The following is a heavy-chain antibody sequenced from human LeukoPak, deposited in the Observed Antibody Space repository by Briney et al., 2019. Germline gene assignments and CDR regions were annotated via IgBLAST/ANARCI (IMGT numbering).Heavy chain of an antibody. J-gene: IGHJ4*02. CDR3: ARSSITIFGVVIPLDY. CDR1: GFTFSSYS. Sequence: GGSLRLSCAASGFTFSSYSMNWVRQAPGKGLEWVSSISSSSSYIYYADSVKGRFTISRDNAKNSLYLQMNSLRAKDTAVYYCARSSITIFGVVIPLDYWGQGTLVTVSS. D-gene: IGHD3-3*01. V-gene: IGHV3-21*01. CDR2: ISSSSSYI.